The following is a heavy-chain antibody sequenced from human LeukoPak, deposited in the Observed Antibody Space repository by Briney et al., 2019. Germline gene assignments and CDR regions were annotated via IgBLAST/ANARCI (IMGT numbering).Heavy chain of an antibody. CDR1: GFTFSSYS. CDR2: ISSSSSYI. J-gene: IGHJ4*02. CDR3: ARVYCSSTSCRVGYYFDY. D-gene: IGHD2-2*01. Sequence: GGSLRLSYAASGFTFSSYSMNWVRQAPGKGLEWVSSISSSSSYIYYADSVKGRFTISRDNAKNSLYLQMNSLRAEDTAVYYCARVYCSSTSCRVGYYFDYWGQGTLVTVSS. V-gene: IGHV3-21*01.